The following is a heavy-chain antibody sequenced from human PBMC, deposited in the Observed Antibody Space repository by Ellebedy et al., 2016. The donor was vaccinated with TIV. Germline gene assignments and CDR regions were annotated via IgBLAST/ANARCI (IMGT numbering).Heavy chain of an antibody. V-gene: IGHV1-2*02. Sequence: AASVKVSCKTSGYTFTAYFMHWVRQAHGQGLEWMGWINTNNGVTNLAQKFQGRVTMTSDTSISTAYMELSRLTSDDTAVYYCARPADKWYRVSPYGMDVWGQGTTVTVSS. J-gene: IGHJ6*02. CDR3: ARPADKWYRVSPYGMDV. D-gene: IGHD2-2*01. CDR2: INTNNGVT. CDR1: GYTFTAYF.